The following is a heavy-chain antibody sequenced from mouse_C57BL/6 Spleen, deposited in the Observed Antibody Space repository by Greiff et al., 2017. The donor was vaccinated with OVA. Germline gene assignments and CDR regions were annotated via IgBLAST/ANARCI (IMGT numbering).Heavy chain of an antibody. CDR3: ARNFYYDGYAMDY. CDR2: IWSGGST. J-gene: IGHJ4*01. Sequence: QVHVKQSGPGLVQPSQSLSITCTVSGFSLTSYGVHWVRQSPGKGLEWLGVIWSGGSTDYNAAFISRLSISKDNSKSQVFFKMNSLQADDTAIYYCARNFYYDGYAMDYWGQGTSVTVSS. V-gene: IGHV2-2*01. D-gene: IGHD1-1*01. CDR1: GFSLTSYG.